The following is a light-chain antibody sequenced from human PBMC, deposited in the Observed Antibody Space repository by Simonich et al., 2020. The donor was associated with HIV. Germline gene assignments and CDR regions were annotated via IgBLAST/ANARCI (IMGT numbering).Light chain of an antibody. J-gene: IGKJ1*01. CDR1: QDINNY. Sequence: DIQMTQSPSSLSASVGDRVTITCQASQDINNYLNWYQQKPGKAPKLLLYDASNLKTGVPSRFSGSGSGTDFSFTISSLQPDDFATYYCQQYNSYPLTFGQWTKVEIK. V-gene: IGKV1-33*01. CDR2: DAS. CDR3: QQYNSYPLT.